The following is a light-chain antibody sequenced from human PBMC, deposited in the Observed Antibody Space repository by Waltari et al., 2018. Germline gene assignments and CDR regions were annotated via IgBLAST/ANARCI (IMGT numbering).Light chain of an antibody. Sequence: ETVMTQSPATLPVSPGERATISCRASQSVSNNLAWYQQKRGQPPRLLIYGASTRATGIPARFSGSWSGTEFTLTISSLQSEDFAVYHCQQYHNWPRTFGQGTNVEIK. J-gene: IGKJ1*01. V-gene: IGKV3-15*01. CDR1: QSVSNN. CDR2: GAS. CDR3: QQYHNWPRT.